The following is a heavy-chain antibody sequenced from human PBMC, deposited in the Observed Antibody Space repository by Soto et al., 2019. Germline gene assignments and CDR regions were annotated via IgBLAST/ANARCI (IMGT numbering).Heavy chain of an antibody. Sequence: PGGSLRLSCAASGFTFSSYSMNWVRQAPGKGLEWVSSISSSSSYIYYADSVKGRFTISRDNAKNSLYLQMNSLRAEDTAVYYCARGPPYDILTGAFDYWGQGTLVTVSS. CDR1: GFTFSSYS. CDR3: ARGPPYDILTGAFDY. CDR2: ISSSSSYI. D-gene: IGHD3-9*01. J-gene: IGHJ4*02. V-gene: IGHV3-21*01.